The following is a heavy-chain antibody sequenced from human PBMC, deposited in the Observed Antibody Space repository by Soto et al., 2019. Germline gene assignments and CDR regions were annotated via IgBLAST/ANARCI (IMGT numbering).Heavy chain of an antibody. CDR1: GCTFSNSA. D-gene: IGHD5-18*01. J-gene: IGHJ4*02. CDR2: ILPIFGTP. CDR3: ATPEEAMDTVIIKGFAN. Sequence: GASVKVSCKASGCTFSNSAIIWVRQARGQGLEWMGGILPIFGTPNYAQKFQGRLTISADELSSTAYMELNILRSEDTAVYYCATPEEAMDTVIIKGFANWGQG. V-gene: IGHV1-69*13.